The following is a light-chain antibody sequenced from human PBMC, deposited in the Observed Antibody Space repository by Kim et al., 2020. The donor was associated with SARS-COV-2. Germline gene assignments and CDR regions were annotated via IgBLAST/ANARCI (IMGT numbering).Light chain of an antibody. Sequence: IQMTQSPSSLTASVGDRVTITCRASQNIYTYLNWYQQKPGRAPKCLISGTSNLQSGVPSRFSGSGSGTGFTLTINSLQPEDFATYYCQQSYRTPPTFGQGTKVDIK. CDR3: QQSYRTPPT. CDR1: QNIYTY. V-gene: IGKV1-39*01. J-gene: IGKJ1*01. CDR2: GTS.